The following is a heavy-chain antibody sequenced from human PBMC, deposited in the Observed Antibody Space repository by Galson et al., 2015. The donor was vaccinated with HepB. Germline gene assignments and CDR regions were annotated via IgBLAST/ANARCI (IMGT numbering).Heavy chain of an antibody. D-gene: IGHD2-15*01. CDR2: INAYSRDT. V-gene: IGHV1-18*01. J-gene: IGHJ5*02. CDR3: ARGAHVVVVDATQNNWFDP. CDR1: GYIFSSYS. Sequence: SVKVSCKASGYIFSSYSITWVRQAPGQGLEWMGWINAYSRDTNYARQLQGRVTMTTDTSTSTAYMELGSLRSDDTAVYYCARGAHVVVVDATQNNWFDPWGQGTLVTVSS.